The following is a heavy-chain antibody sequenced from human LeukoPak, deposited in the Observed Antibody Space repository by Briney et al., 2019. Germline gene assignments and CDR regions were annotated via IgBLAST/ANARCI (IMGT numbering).Heavy chain of an antibody. CDR3: VKERGPFDAFDI. Sequence: PGGSLRLSCAASGFTFSDYAIYWVRQAPGKGLEYVLAITSIGGRRYNANSVKGRFTISRDNSGNTLSLQMNSLRAEDTAVYYCVKERGPFDAFDIWGQGTMVTVSS. J-gene: IGHJ3*02. CDR1: GFTFSDYA. CDR2: ITSIGGRR. V-gene: IGHV3-64*01.